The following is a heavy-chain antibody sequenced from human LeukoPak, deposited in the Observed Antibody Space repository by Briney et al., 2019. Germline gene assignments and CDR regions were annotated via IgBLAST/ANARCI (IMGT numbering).Heavy chain of an antibody. CDR2: ISRNVSST. CDR1: GFTFSSYA. D-gene: IGHD3-10*01. CDR3: ARVPRGAGSYYRLFDYYYGMDV. V-gene: IGHV3-23*01. Sequence: GGSLRLSCAASGFTFSSYAMSWVRQAPGKGLESVSDISRNVSSTYYVDSVKGRFTISRDNAKNTLYLEMNSLRAEDTAVYYCARVPRGAGSYYRLFDYYYGMDVWGQGTTVTVSS. J-gene: IGHJ6*02.